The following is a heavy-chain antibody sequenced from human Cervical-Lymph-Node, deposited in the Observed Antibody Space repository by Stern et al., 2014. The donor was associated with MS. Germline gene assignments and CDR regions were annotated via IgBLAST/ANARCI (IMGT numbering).Heavy chain of an antibody. J-gene: IGHJ4*02. CDR1: GYTFTSHV. V-gene: IGHV7-4-1*02. CDR2: INTNTGNP. Sequence: QVQLVESGSELKKPGASVKVSCKASGYTFTSHVMNWVRQAPGQGLECMGWINTNTGNPTYAQGFTGRFVFTLATSVSTAYLQISSLKAEDTAVYYCARGDHPAGYWGQGTLVTVSS. CDR3: ARGDHPAGY. D-gene: IGHD1-14*01.